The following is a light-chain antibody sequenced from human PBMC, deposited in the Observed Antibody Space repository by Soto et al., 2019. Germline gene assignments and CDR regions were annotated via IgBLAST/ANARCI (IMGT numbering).Light chain of an antibody. J-gene: IGKJ4*01. V-gene: IGKV3-11*01. CDR2: DAF. CDR3: QQRASWPPFT. Sequence: EGILTQFPATLSMSPGESATLSCRASENIRTSLAWYQHRPGQPPRLLIYDAFNRATGIPPRFSGCGSGTDFTLTISGLEPEDFAVYYCQQRASWPPFTFGGGTKVELQ. CDR1: ENIRTS.